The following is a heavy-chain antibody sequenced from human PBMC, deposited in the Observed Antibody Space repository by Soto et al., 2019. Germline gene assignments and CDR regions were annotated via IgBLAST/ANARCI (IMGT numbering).Heavy chain of an antibody. D-gene: IGHD6-19*01. CDR3: ARDGWYSSGYFDY. CDR1: GFTFSTYW. V-gene: IGHV3-7*01. CDR2: IKQDGNEK. Sequence: PGGSLRLSCVFSGFTFSTYWMSWVRQVPGKGLEWVASIKQDGNEKYYVDSVEGRFSISRDNAKNTLHLQVDSLRAEDTAVYFCARDGWYSSGYFDYWGQGTEVTAPQ. J-gene: IGHJ4*02.